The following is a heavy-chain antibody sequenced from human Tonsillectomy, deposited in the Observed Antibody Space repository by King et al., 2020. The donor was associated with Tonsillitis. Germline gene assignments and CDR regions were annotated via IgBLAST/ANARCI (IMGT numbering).Heavy chain of an antibody. J-gene: IGHJ2*01. CDR1: GGSISSGDYY. D-gene: IGHD4-17*01. Sequence: QLQESGPGLVKPSQTLSLTCTVSGGSISSGDYYWSWIRQPPGKGLEWIGYIYYSGSTYYNPSLKSRVTISVDTSKNQFSLKLSSVTAADTAVYYCAGGGGRVTTVFNWSFELWGRGTLVTVSS. CDR3: AGGGGRVTTVFNWSFEL. CDR2: IYYSGST. V-gene: IGHV4-30-4*01.